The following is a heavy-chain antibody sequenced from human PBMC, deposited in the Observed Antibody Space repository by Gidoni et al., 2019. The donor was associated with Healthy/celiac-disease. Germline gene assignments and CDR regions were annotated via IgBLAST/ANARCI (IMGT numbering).Heavy chain of an antibody. CDR2: ISSSSSYT. V-gene: IGHV3-11*06. CDR3: ARDDNWNDFPHYYYMDV. Sequence: QVHLVESAGGLFKPGGSLRLSCAASGFTFSDYYMSWIRQAPGKGLEWVAYISSSSSYTNYADSVKGRFTISRDNAKNSLYLQMNSLRAEDTAVYYCARDDNWNDFPHYYYMDVWGKGTTVTVSS. J-gene: IGHJ6*03. CDR1: GFTFSDYY. D-gene: IGHD1-20*01.